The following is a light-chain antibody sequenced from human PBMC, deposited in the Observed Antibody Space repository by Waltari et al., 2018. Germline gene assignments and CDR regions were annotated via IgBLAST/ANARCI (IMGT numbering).Light chain of an antibody. V-gene: IGLV7-43*01. CDR2: HTS. J-gene: IGLJ3*02. CDR1: TGAVTSNSY. Sequence: QTVVTQEPSLTVSPGGTVTLTCASSTGAVTSNSYPNWFQQKPGQAPRSLIYHTSKKQSLTPARFSGSLFGDKAALTLSDVQPEDEADYYCLLYHSGALVFGGGTKLTVL. CDR3: LLYHSGALV.